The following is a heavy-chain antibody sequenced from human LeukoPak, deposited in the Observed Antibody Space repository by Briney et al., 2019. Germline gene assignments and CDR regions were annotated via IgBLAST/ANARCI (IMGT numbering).Heavy chain of an antibody. CDR2: IRGDWHDT. J-gene: IGHJ4*02. V-gene: IGHV3-74*01. CDR3: ASDRVLGSGSLDN. D-gene: IGHD3-10*01. CDR1: GLRFIDLW. Sequence: GGSLRLSCTASGLRFIDLWMHCVRQAPGKGLVWVSRIRGDWHDTTYADSVKGRFTISRDNAQNTLYLQMNSLRVEDAAVYYCASDRVLGSGSLDNWGQGTLVTVSS.